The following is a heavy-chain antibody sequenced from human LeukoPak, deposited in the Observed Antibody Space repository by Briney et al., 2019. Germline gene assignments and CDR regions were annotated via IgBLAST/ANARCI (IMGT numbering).Heavy chain of an antibody. CDR3: ARRALLWFGELVGPFDY. Sequence: GGSLRLSCAASGFTFSSYAMSWVRQAPGKGLEWVSAISGSGGSTYYADSVKGRFTISRDNAKNSLYLQMNSLRAEDTAVYYCARRALLWFGELVGPFDYWGQGTLVTVSS. CDR1: GFTFSSYA. CDR2: ISGSGGST. V-gene: IGHV3-23*01. J-gene: IGHJ4*02. D-gene: IGHD3-10*01.